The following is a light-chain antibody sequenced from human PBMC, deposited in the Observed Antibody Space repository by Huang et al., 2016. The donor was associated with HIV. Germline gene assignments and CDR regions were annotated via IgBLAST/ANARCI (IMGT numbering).Light chain of an antibody. CDR1: QRIGNS. J-gene: IGKJ2*01. V-gene: IGKV6-21*02. CDR2: YAS. Sequence: DIVLTQSPDFQSGTPKEKVTITCRASQRIGNSLHWYQQKPGQSPSPLIKYASQSISGVPSRFSGSGFGTDFTLTINSLESEDAATYYCHQSRSFPYTFGQGTRLEIK. CDR3: HQSRSFPYT.